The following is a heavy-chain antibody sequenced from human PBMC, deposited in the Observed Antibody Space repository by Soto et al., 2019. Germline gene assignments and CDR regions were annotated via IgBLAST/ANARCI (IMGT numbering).Heavy chain of an antibody. CDR2: INPNSGGT. V-gene: IGHV1-2*04. J-gene: IGHJ5*02. Sequence: ASVKVSCKASGYTFTGYYMHWVRQAPGQGLEWMGWINPNSGGTNYAQKIQGWVTMTRDTSISTAYMELSRLRSDDTAVYYCARGPYYDSSGSKRRNWFDPWGQGTLVTVSS. D-gene: IGHD3-22*01. CDR3: ARGPYYDSSGSKRRNWFDP. CDR1: GYTFTGYY.